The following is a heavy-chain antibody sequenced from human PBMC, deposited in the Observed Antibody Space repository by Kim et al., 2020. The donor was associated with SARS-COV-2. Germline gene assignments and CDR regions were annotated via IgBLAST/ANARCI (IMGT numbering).Heavy chain of an antibody. CDR1: GFTYDDYA. J-gene: IGHJ6*02. Sequence: GGSLRLSCAASGFTYDDYAMHWVRQAPGRGLEWVSTISWNGGHTYYADSVKGRFTISRDNSKNSLYLQMNTLRGEDSAFYYCARASPDYYYAMDVWGQGTTVTVSS. CDR2: ISWNGGHT. V-gene: IGHV3-43D*03. D-gene: IGHD6-6*01. CDR3: ARASPDYYYAMDV.